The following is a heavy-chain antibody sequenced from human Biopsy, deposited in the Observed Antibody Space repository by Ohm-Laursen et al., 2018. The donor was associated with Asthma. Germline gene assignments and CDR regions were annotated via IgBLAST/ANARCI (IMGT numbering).Heavy chain of an antibody. CDR1: GYTVTRYA. D-gene: IGHD3-22*01. Sequence: DSVKVSCKASGYTVTRYAINWVRQAPGQGLEWMGGINTNTGNPTYAQGFTGRFVFSLDTSVNTAHLQISSLKAEDTAVYYCARMISYYHEMRAPFFDYWGQGTLVTVSS. CDR2: INTNTGNP. V-gene: IGHV7-4-1*02. CDR3: ARMISYYHEMRAPFFDY. J-gene: IGHJ4*02.